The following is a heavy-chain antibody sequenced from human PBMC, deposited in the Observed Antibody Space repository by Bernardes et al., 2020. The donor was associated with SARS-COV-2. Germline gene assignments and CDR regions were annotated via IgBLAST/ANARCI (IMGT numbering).Heavy chain of an antibody. Sequence: GGSLRLSCAASGFTFDDYAMHWVRQAPGKGLEWVSGISWNSGSIGYADSVKGRFTISRDNAKNSLYLQMNSLRAEDTALYYCATSRVVAATDYYYYGMDVWGQGTTVTVSS. CDR3: ATSRVVAATDYYYYGMDV. CDR1: GFTFDDYA. J-gene: IGHJ6*02. D-gene: IGHD2-15*01. CDR2: ISWNSGSI. V-gene: IGHV3-9*01.